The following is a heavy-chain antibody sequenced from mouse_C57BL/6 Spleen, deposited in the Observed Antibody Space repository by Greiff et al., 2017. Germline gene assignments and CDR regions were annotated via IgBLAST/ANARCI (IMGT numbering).Heavy chain of an antibody. CDR3: ARDAYDGYYEDD. J-gene: IGHJ2*01. D-gene: IGHD2-3*01. CDR2: SRNKANDYTT. Sequence: EVNVVESGGGLVQSGRSLRLSCATSGFTFSDFYMEWVRQAPGKGLEWIAASRNKANDYTTEYSASVTGRFLVSRDTSQSILDLQMNALRAEDTAIYYCARDAYDGYYEDDWGQGTTLTVSS. CDR1: GFTFSDFY. V-gene: IGHV7-1*01.